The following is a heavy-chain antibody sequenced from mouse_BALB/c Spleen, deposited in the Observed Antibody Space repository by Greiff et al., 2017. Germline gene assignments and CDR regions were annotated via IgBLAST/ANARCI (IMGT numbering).Heavy chain of an antibody. CDR2: INPGNSAT. CDR1: GYTFTSYG. CDR3: TICGGNYVSLDY. D-gene: IGHD1-1*02. J-gene: IGHJ2*01. V-gene: IGHV1-5*01. Sequence: EVQLQQSGTVLARPGASVKMSCKASGYTFTSYGMHWVKQRPGQCLEWIGAINPGNSATSYTQKFKGKAKLTAVTSTSTTYMELSSLTNEDSAVYDCTICGGNYVSLDYGGQGTTLTVSS.